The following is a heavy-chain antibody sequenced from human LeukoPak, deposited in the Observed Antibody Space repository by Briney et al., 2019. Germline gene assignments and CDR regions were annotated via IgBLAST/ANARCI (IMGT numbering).Heavy chain of an antibody. CDR2: IYSGGST. V-gene: IGHV3-53*04. J-gene: IGHJ4*02. CDR3: ARVRYGDYVYYFDY. D-gene: IGHD4-17*01. Sequence: GGSLRLSCAASGFNVSSNYMSWVRQAPGKGLEWVSVIYSGGSTYYADSVKGRFTISRHNSKNTLYLQMNSLRAEDTAVYYCARVRYGDYVYYFDYWGQGTLVTVSS. CDR1: GFNVSSNY.